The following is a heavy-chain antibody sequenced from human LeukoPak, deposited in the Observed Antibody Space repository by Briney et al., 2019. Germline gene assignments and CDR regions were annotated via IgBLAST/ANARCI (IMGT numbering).Heavy chain of an antibody. Sequence: PGGSLRLSCAASGFTFSNYWMSWVRQAPGKGLEWVANIKQDGSEKYYVDSVKGRFTISRDNAKNSLYLQMNSLRAEDTAVYYCVRELPADRTAFDIWGQGTMVTVSS. V-gene: IGHV3-7*01. CDR1: GFTFSNYW. J-gene: IGHJ3*02. CDR2: IKQDGSEK. D-gene: IGHD2-2*01. CDR3: VRELPADRTAFDI.